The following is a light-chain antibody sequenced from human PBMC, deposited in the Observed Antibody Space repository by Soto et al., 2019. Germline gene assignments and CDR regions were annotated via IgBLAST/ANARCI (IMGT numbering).Light chain of an antibody. V-gene: IGKV3-20*01. CDR1: QSVRRNH. CDR3: QQYGSSPRT. J-gene: IGKJ2*01. Sequence: EIVLTQSPGTLSLSPGERATLSCRASQSVRRNHLAWYQQKPGQAPRLLIYDASSRATGIPDRFSGSGSGTDFTLTISRLEPEDFAVYYCQQYGSSPRTFGRGTNLEI. CDR2: DAS.